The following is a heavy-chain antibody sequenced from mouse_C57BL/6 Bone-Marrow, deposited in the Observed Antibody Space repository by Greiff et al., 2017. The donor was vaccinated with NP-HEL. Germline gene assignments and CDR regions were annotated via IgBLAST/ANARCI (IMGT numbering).Heavy chain of an antibody. CDR3: ARPWDSYWYFDV. CDR1: GFTFSDYG. D-gene: IGHD4-1*01. Sequence: EVQLVESGGGLVQPGGSLKLSCAASGFTFSDYGMAWVRQAPRKGPEWVAFISNLAYSISYADTVTGRFTISRENAKNTMYLEMSSLRSEDTAMDDCARPWDSYWYFDVWGTGTTVTVSS. V-gene: IGHV5-15*01. J-gene: IGHJ1*03. CDR2: ISNLAYSI.